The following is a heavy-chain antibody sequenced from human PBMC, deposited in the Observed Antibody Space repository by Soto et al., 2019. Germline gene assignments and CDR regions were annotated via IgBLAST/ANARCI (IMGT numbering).Heavy chain of an antibody. CDR2: IYYSGST. CDR1: GASMSSGGYY. Sequence: QVQLQESGPGLVKPSQTLSLTCTVSGASMSSGGYYWTWIRQSPGKGLEWIGYIYYSGSTYYNPSHEKRVASSLDTSRSQFSLTLHSVTAADTAIYYCARDRHNNFFDPWGQGTMVTVSS. D-gene: IGHD6-6*01. J-gene: IGHJ5*02. V-gene: IGHV4-31*03. CDR3: ARDRHNNFFDP.